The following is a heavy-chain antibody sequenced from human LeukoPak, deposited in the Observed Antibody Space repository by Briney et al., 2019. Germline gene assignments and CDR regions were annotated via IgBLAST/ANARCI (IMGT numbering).Heavy chain of an antibody. CDR1: GYTFTGYY. D-gene: IGHD6-13*01. Sequence: ASVKVSCKASGYTFTGYYMHCVRQAPGQGLEWMGWINPNSGGTNYAQKFQGRVTMTRDTSISTAYMGLSRLRSDDTAVYYCARDGIAAAGTRNWFDPWGQGTLVTVSS. CDR3: ARDGIAAAGTRNWFDP. CDR2: INPNSGGT. V-gene: IGHV1-2*02. J-gene: IGHJ5*02.